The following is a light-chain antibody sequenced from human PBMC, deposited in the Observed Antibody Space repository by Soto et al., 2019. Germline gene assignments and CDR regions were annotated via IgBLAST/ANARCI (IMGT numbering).Light chain of an antibody. J-gene: IGLJ1*01. V-gene: IGLV2-14*01. CDR2: EVS. CDR3: SSYAGSSNV. CDR1: SSDVGGYNY. Sequence: QSVLTQPASVSGSPGQSITISCTGTSSDVGGYNYVSWYQQHPGKAPKLMIYEVSNRPSGVSSRSSGSKSGNTASLTISGLQAEDEGDYYCSSYAGSSNVFGTATKVTVL.